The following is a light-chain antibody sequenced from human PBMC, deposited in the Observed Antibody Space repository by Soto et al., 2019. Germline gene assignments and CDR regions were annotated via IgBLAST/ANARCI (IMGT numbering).Light chain of an antibody. V-gene: IGKV1-39*01. J-gene: IGKJ1*01. CDR2: GAS. CDR3: LQSYTTPRT. Sequence: DIQMTQSPSSLSASVGDRVTITCRASQNINTFLNWYQQKPGKAPKLLISGASSLQGGVPSRFSGSGSGTDFALTISSLQPEDFATYYCLQSYTTPRTFGQGTEMEIK. CDR1: QNINTF.